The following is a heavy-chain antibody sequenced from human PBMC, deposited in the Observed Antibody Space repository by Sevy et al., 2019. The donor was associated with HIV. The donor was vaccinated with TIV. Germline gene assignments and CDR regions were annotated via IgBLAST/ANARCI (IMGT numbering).Heavy chain of an antibody. CDR3: ARLTMVGGVIPIRFDP. CDR2: IKQDGSEK. D-gene: IGHD3-10*01. Sequence: GGSLRLSCAASGFTFSSYWMSWVRQAPGKGLEWVANIKQDGSEKYYVDSVKGRLTISRDNAKNYLYLQMNSLRAEDTAVYYCARLTMVGGVIPIRFDPWGQGTLVTVSS. V-gene: IGHV3-7*01. CDR1: GFTFSSYW. J-gene: IGHJ5*02.